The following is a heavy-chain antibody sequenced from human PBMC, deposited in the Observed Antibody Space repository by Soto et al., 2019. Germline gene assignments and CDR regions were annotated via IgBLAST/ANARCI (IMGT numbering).Heavy chain of an antibody. D-gene: IGHD6-13*01. CDR3: AKGWSVIVY. V-gene: IGHV3-23*01. CDR1: VFTFSTFA. J-gene: IGHJ4*02. Sequence: PGGSLTLSCAASVFTFSTFAMSWVRQAPGKGLEWVSGVSGSGGSTYYADSVKGRFTISRDNPKNTLYLQMSSLRAEDTAVYYCAKGWSVIVYWGQGTLVTVSS. CDR2: VSGSGGST.